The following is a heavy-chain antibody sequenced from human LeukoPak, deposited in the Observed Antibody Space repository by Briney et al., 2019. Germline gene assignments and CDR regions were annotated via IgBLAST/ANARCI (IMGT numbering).Heavy chain of an antibody. CDR2: ISYDGSNK. D-gene: IGHD2-2*01. Sequence: GGSLRLSCAASGFTFSSYAMHWVRQAPGKGLEWVAVISYDGSNKYYADSVKGRFTISRDNSKNTLYLQMNSLRAEDTAVYYCARSANAQPRDEYFQHWGQGTLVTVSS. J-gene: IGHJ1*01. CDR3: ARSANAQPRDEYFQH. V-gene: IGHV3-30-3*01. CDR1: GFTFSSYA.